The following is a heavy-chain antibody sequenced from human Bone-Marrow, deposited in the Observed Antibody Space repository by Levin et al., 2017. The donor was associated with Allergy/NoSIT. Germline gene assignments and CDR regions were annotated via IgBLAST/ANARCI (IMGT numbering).Heavy chain of an antibody. V-gene: IGHV3-21*01. CDR1: GFTFSSYS. CDR3: ARDPYSGSYAEGVDY. CDR2: ISSSSSYI. J-gene: IGHJ4*02. Sequence: SGGSLRLSCAASGFTFSSYSMNWVRQAPGKGLEWVSSISSSSSYIYYADSVKGRFTISRDNAKNSLYLQMNSLRAEDTAVYYCARDPYSGSYAEGVDYWGQGTLVTVSS. D-gene: IGHD1-26*01.